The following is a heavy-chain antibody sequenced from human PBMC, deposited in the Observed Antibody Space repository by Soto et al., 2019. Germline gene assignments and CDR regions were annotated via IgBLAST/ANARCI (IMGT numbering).Heavy chain of an antibody. CDR2: INPNSGGT. D-gene: IGHD2-2*01. J-gene: IGHJ6*02. CDR3: ARGVVPAAIGYGMDV. V-gene: IGHV1-2*04. CDR1: GYTFTGYY. Sequence: VSGKASGYTFTGYYMHWVRQAPGQGLEWMGWINPNSGGTNYAQKFQGWVTMTRDTSISTAYMELSRLRSDDTAVYYCARGVVPAAIGYGMDVWGQGTTVTVSS.